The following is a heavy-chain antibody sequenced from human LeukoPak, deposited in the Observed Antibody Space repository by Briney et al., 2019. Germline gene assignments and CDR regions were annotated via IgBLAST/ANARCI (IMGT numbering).Heavy chain of an antibody. CDR2: ISISGGSR. V-gene: IGHV3-64*01. D-gene: IGHD5-12*01. CDR1: GFTFNTFA. CDR3: ARLRQGYSGYVPPDY. J-gene: IGHJ4*02. Sequence: PGGSLRLSCAASGFTFNTFAMQWLRQAPGKGLEYVSAISISGGSRYYANSVKDRFTVSRDNSQNTLFLQMGSLRPEDTAVYYCARLRQGYSGYVPPDYWGQGTLVTVSS.